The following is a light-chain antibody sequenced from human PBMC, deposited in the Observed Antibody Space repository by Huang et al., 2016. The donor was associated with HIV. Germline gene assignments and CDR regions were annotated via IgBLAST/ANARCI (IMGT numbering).Light chain of an antibody. CDR2: SST. Sequence: DIQVTQSPSSLSASVGDRVTITCRTSPRIRSHLSWYQQKIGKGPKLLIYSSTVLQSGVPSRFTLTINSLQPEDFATYYCQQTYSAPVTFGGGTRVEIK. CDR3: QQTYSAPVT. V-gene: IGKV1-39*01. J-gene: IGKJ4*01. CDR1: PRIRSH.